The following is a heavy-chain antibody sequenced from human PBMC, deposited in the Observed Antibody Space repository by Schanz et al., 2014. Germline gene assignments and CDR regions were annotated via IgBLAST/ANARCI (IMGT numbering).Heavy chain of an antibody. CDR3: ARSNDDDYYYDMDV. J-gene: IGHJ6*03. V-gene: IGHV4-59*01. D-gene: IGHD1-1*01. CDR2: VSSTGSA. CDR1: GGSFISYY. Sequence: QVQLEESGPGLVKPSETLSLNCTVSGGSFISYYWSWIRQPPGKGLEWIGYVSSTGSAESNPSLKRRVTIAVDTTKNQFALKVRSGAAADTAVYYCARSNDDDYYYDMDVWGKGAAVTVSS.